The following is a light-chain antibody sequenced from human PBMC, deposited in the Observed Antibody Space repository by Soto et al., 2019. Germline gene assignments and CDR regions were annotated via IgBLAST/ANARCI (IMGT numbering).Light chain of an antibody. CDR2: GAS. CDR3: QQYNNWPPWT. V-gene: IGKV3-15*01. J-gene: IGKJ1*01. Sequence: EIVLTQSPGTLSLSPWERATVSCRASQTVSGNLAWYQQRPGQAPRLLMYGASTRATGIPTRFSGSGSGTEFTLTISSLQSEDFAVYYCQQYNNWPPWTFGPGTKVDIK. CDR1: QTVSGN.